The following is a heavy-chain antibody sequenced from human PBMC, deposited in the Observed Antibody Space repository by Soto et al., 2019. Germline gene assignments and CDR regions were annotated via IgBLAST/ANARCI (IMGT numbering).Heavy chain of an antibody. Sequence: GGSLRLSCAASGFTLISYSMNWARQAPGKGLEWVSYISSSSSTIYYADSVKGRFTISRDNAKNSLYLQMNSLRDEDTAVYYCVRGGAFKIDYWGQGTLVTVSS. CDR1: GFTLISYS. V-gene: IGHV3-48*02. J-gene: IGHJ4*02. CDR2: ISSSSSTI. CDR3: VRGGAFKIDY. D-gene: IGHD3-16*01.